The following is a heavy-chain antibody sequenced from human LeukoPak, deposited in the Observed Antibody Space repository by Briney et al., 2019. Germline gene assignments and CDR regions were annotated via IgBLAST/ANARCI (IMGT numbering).Heavy chain of an antibody. D-gene: IGHD1-26*01. V-gene: IGHV4-39*01. J-gene: IGHJ4*02. CDR3: AFRSYRGYYFDY. CDR1: GGSISSSSYY. CDR2: IYYSGST. Sequence: SETLSLTCTVSGGSISSSSYYWGWIRQPPGKGLEWIGSIYYSGSTYYNSSLKSRVTISVDTSKNQFSLKLSSVTAADTAVCYCAFRSYRGYYFDYWGQGTLVTVSS.